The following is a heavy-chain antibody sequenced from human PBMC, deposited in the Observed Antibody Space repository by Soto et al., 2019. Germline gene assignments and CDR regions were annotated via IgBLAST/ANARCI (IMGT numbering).Heavy chain of an antibody. V-gene: IGHV3-21*01. J-gene: IGHJ4*02. CDR2: ISSSSSFI. Sequence: GGSLRLSCAGSGFTFSRYRMTWVRQAPGKGLEWVSSISSSSSFIYNADSVKGRFTISRDNAKNSLYLQMNSLRDEDTAVYYCARGSDDYIWGSYRPYYFDFWGQGTLVTVSS. CDR3: ARGSDDYIWGSYRPYYFDF. D-gene: IGHD3-16*02. CDR1: GFTFSRYR.